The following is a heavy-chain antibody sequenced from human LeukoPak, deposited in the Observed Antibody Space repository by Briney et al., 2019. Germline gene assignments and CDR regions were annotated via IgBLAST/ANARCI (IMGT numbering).Heavy chain of an antibody. Sequence: ASVKVSCKASGYTFTGYYMHWVRQAPGQGLEWMGWINPNSGGTNYAQKFQGRVTMTRDTSISTAYMELSRLRSEDTAVYYCAVSGYSSSWPTEDFDYWGQGTLVTVSS. V-gene: IGHV1-2*02. CDR2: INPNSGGT. J-gene: IGHJ4*02. CDR1: GYTFTGYY. CDR3: AVSGYSSSWPTEDFDY. D-gene: IGHD6-13*01.